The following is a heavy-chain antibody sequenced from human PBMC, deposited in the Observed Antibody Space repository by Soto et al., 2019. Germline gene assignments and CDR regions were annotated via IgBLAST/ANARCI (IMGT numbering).Heavy chain of an antibody. J-gene: IGHJ4*02. CDR3: TRGPPGDF. D-gene: IGHD3-10*01. CDR1: GFTFSVYE. V-gene: IGHV3-48*03. CDR2: ISTSGDTI. Sequence: VGSLRLSCAVSGFTFSVYELNWVRQAPGKGLEWVSYISTSGDTIYYADSVKGRFTISRDNAKTSLYLQMNRLRAEDTAVYYCTRGPPGDFWGQGTPVTVSS.